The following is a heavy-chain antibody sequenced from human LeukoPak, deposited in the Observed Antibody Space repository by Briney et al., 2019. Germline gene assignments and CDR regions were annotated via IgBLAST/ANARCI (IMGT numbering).Heavy chain of an antibody. Sequence: GGSLRLSCAGSGFTFSSYSMNWVRQAPGKGLEWVSSISTSSSYIYYADSLKGRFTISRDNAKNSVYLQMDSLRVEDAAVYYCARDPEWGALDYWGLGTLVTVSS. CDR2: ISTSSSYI. V-gene: IGHV3-21*01. CDR3: ARDPEWGALDY. CDR1: GFTFSSYS. D-gene: IGHD3-16*01. J-gene: IGHJ4*02.